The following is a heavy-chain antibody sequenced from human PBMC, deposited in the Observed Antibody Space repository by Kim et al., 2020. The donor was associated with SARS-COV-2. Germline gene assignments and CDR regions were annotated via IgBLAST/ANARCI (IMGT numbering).Heavy chain of an antibody. V-gene: IGHV3-30*07. CDR3: ARDMGQYYGSGSPSY. D-gene: IGHD3-10*01. J-gene: IGHJ4*02. Sequence: DSVKGRFTISRDNSKNTLYLKMNSLRAEDTAVYYCARDMGQYYGSGSPSYWGQGTLVTVSS.